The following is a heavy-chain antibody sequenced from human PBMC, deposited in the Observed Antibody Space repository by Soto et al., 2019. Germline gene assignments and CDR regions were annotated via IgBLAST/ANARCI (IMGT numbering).Heavy chain of an antibody. J-gene: IGHJ4*02. CDR3: VRGGGGGQFDF. CDR1: GFTFSSYS. V-gene: IGHV3-21*01. CDR2: ISSSTTYI. D-gene: IGHD2-21*01. Sequence: LRLSCAASGFTFSSYSINWVRQAPGKGLEWVSSISSSTTYIYYADSMKGRFTISRDNAKNSLYLEMKSLRGDDTAVYYCVRGGGGGQFDFWGQGTLVTVSS.